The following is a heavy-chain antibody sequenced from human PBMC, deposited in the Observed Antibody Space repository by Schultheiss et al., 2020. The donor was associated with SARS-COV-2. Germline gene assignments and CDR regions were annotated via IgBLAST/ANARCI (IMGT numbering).Heavy chain of an antibody. V-gene: IGHV3-30*07. CDR1: GFTFSSYA. CDR2: ISYDGSNK. Sequence: GESLKISCAASGFTFSSYAMHWVRQAPGKGLEWVAVISYDGSNKYYADSVKGRFTISRDNAKNSLYLQMNSLRAEDTAVYFCATVLPGYSYGPHDYWGQGTLVTVSS. D-gene: IGHD5-18*01. CDR3: ATVLPGYSYGPHDY. J-gene: IGHJ4*02.